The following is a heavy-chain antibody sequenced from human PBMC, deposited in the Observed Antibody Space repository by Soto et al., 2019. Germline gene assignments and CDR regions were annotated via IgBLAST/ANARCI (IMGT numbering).Heavy chain of an antibody. J-gene: IGHJ4*02. CDR2: IIPIFGTA. V-gene: IGHV1-69*13. Sequence: SVKVSCKASGGTFSSYAISWVRQAPGQGLEWMGGIIPIFGTANYAQKFQGRVTITADESTSTAYMELSSLRSEDTAVYYCAREYYYEISGYYSLDYWGQGTLVTV. CDR1: GGTFSSYA. CDR3: AREYYYEISGYYSLDY. D-gene: IGHD3-22*01.